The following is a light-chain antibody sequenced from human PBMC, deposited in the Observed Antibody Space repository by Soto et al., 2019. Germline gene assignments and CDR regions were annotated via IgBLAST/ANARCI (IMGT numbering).Light chain of an antibody. V-gene: IGKV3-15*01. CDR1: QSVSSN. J-gene: IGKJ4*01. CDR2: GAS. Sequence: EIVMTQSPATLSVSPGERATLSCRASQSVSSNLAWYQQKPGQAPRLLIYGASTRATGIPARFSGSGSGTECTLTISSLQSDDVAVYYCQQYNNWPLTFGGGTKVEIK. CDR3: QQYNNWPLT.